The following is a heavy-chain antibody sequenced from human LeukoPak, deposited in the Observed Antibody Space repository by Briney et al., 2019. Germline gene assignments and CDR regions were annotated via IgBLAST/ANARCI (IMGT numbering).Heavy chain of an antibody. J-gene: IGHJ4*02. CDR1: GGSISSGSYY. D-gene: IGHD1-26*01. Sequence: PSETLSLTCTVSGGSISSGSYYWGWIRQPPEKGLEWIGSIYYSGSTYYNPSLKSRVTISVDTSKNQFSLKLSSVTAADTAVYYCASTMSGSFDFDYWGQGTLVTVSS. V-gene: IGHV4-39*01. CDR3: ASTMSGSFDFDY. CDR2: IYYSGST.